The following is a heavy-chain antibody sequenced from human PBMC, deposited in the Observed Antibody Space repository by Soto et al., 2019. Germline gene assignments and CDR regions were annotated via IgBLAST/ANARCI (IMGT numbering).Heavy chain of an antibody. CDR1: GYSLTSYW. CDR2: IDPSDSYT. CDR3: ARLGRYYYGMDV. J-gene: IGHJ6*02. D-gene: IGHD3-10*01. V-gene: IGHV5-10-1*01. Sequence: GESLKSAGNGSGYSLTSYWISWVRQMPGKGLEWMGRIDPSDSYTNYSPSFQGHVTISADKSISTAYLQWSSLKASDTAMYYCARLGRYYYGMDVWGQGTTVTVS.